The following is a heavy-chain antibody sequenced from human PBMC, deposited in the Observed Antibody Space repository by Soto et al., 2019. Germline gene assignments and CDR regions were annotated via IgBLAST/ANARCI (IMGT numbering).Heavy chain of an antibody. CDR2: IDSSGVDK. Sequence: GGSLRLSCAASGFTFSSYEMNWVRQAPGKGLEWVSYIDSSGVDKRYADSVKGRFTMSRDNAKNSLYLQMNGLRAEDTAFYYCARERPVCGGDCLDFWGLGTLVTVSS. V-gene: IGHV3-48*03. CDR1: GFTFSSYE. D-gene: IGHD2-21*01. CDR3: ARERPVCGGDCLDF. J-gene: IGHJ4*02.